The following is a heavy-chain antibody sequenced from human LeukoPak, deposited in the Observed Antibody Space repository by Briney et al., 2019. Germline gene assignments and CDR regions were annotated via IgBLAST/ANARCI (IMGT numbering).Heavy chain of an antibody. J-gene: IGHJ4*02. CDR3: ANENYYGSGSYADH. V-gene: IGHV3-74*01. CDR2: IHSDGGST. Sequence: GGSLRLSCAASGFSFSNYWMHWVRQAPGTGLVWVSRIHSDGGSTYADSVKGRFTISRDNAKNTLYLQMDTLRGEDTAVYYCANENYYGSGSYADHWGQGTLVTVSS. D-gene: IGHD3-10*01. CDR1: GFSFSNYW.